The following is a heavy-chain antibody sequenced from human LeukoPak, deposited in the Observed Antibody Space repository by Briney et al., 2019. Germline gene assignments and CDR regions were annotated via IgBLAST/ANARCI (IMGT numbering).Heavy chain of an antibody. CDR3: ARYIPVTAMVTVYYYYMDV. Sequence: GESLKISCQGSGYSFTSYWIGWVRQMPGKGLEWMGIIYPGDSDTRYSPSFQGQVTISADKSISTAYLQWSSLKASDTAMYYCARYIPVTAMVTVYYYYMDVWGKGTTVTVSS. D-gene: IGHD5-18*01. CDR2: IYPGDSDT. V-gene: IGHV5-51*01. CDR1: GYSFTSYW. J-gene: IGHJ6*03.